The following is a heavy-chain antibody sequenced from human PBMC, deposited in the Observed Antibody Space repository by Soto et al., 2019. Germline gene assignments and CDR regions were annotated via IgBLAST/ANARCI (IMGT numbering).Heavy chain of an antibody. D-gene: IGHD2-21*02. J-gene: IGHJ6*02. CDR1: GFTFSSYS. V-gene: IGHV3-21*01. Sequence: GGSLRLSCAASGFTFSSYSMNWVRQAPGKGLEWVSSISSSSSYIYYADSVKGRFTISRDNAKNSLYLQMNSLRAEDTAVYYCARDRTVVTRVSGGMDVWGQGTTVTVSS. CDR3: ARDRTVVTRVSGGMDV. CDR2: ISSSSSYI.